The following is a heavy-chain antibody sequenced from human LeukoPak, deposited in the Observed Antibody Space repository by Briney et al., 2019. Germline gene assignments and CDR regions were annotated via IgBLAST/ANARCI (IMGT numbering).Heavy chain of an antibody. CDR3: ARVGLPGVLLLLDY. CDR2: ISYDGSNK. Sequence: GGSLRLSCAASGFTFSSYAMHWVRQAPGKGLEWVAVISYDGSNKYYADSVKGRFTISRDNSKNTLYLQMNSLRAEDTAVYYCARVGLPGVLLLLDYWGQGTLVTVSS. J-gene: IGHJ4*02. D-gene: IGHD1-26*01. V-gene: IGHV3-30-3*01. CDR1: GFTFSSYA.